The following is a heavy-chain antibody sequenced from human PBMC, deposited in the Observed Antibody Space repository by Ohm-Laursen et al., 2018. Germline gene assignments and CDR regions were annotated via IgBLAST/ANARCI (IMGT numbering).Heavy chain of an antibody. J-gene: IGHJ6*02. CDR1: GGSFSGYY. CDR2: INHSGST. Sequence: GTLSLTCGVYGGSFSGYYWSWIRQPPGKGLEWIGEINHSGSTTYNPSLKSRVTISVDTSKNQFSLKLSSVTAADTAVYYCERGHRTYYYGSGRSPGMDVWGQGTTVTVSS. D-gene: IGHD3-10*01. CDR3: ERGHRTYYYGSGRSPGMDV. V-gene: IGHV4-34*01.